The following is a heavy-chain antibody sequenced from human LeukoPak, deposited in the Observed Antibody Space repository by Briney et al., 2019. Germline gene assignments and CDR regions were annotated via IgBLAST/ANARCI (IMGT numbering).Heavy chain of an antibody. CDR1: GYSFSSYW. J-gene: IGHJ3*02. V-gene: IGHV5-51*01. D-gene: IGHD3-10*01. Sequence: GESLKISCKGSGYSFSSYWLGWVRQMPGKGLEWMGIIYPGDSDTRYSPSFQGQVTISADQSINNAYLQWSSLEASDTAVYYCARGMVRGTLGRAFDIWGQGTVITVSS. CDR3: ARGMVRGTLGRAFDI. CDR2: IYPGDSDT.